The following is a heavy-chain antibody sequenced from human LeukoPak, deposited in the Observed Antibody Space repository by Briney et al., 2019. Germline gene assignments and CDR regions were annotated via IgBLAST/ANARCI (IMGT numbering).Heavy chain of an antibody. Sequence: GASVKVSCKASRYTFTSYAMHWVRQAPGQRLEWMGWINAGSGNTKYSQKFQGRVTVTRDTSASTAYMELSSLRSEDTAVYYCARDHGYWFDPWGQGTLVTVSS. J-gene: IGHJ5*02. CDR2: INAGSGNT. V-gene: IGHV1-3*01. CDR1: RYTFTSYA. CDR3: ARDHGYWFDP.